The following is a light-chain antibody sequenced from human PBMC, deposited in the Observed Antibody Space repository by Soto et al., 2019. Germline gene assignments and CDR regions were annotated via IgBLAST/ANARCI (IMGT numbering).Light chain of an antibody. CDR3: HQYGTSPWT. J-gene: IGKJ1*01. Sequence: EIVLTQSPGTLSLSPGERATLSCRASQSVSSNYLAWYQQKPGQAPGLLIHGASSRATGIPDRFSGSGSGTGFTLTISRLEPEDFAVYYCHQYGTSPWTFGQGTKVDIK. CDR1: QSVSSNY. V-gene: IGKV3-20*01. CDR2: GAS.